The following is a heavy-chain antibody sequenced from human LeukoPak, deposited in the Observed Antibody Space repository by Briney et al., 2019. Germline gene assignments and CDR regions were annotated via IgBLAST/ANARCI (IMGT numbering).Heavy chain of an antibody. CDR2: IWYDGSNK. D-gene: IGHD3-10*01. CDR3: ARGPFEVRAFDI. Sequence: PGGSLRLSCAASGFTFSSYGMHWVRQAPGKGPEWVAVIWYDGSNKYYADSVKGRFTISRDNSKNTLYLQMNSLRAEDTAVYYCARGPFEVRAFDIWGQGTMVTVSS. V-gene: IGHV3-33*01. J-gene: IGHJ3*02. CDR1: GFTFSSYG.